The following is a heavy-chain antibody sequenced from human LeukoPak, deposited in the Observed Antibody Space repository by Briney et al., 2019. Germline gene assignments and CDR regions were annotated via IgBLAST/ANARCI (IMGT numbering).Heavy chain of an antibody. CDR1: GGSISRYY. D-gene: IGHD5-12*01. Sequence: SETLSLTCTVSGGSISRYYWSWIRQPPGKGLEWIGYIYYSGSTNYNPSLKSRVTISVDTSKNQFSLKLSSVTAADTAVYYCAGTVDIVATTGFDSWGQGTLVTVSS. J-gene: IGHJ5*01. CDR3: AGTVDIVATTGFDS. V-gene: IGHV4-59*08. CDR2: IYYSGST.